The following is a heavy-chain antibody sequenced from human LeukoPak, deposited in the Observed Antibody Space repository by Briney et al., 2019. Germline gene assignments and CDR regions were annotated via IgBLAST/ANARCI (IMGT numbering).Heavy chain of an antibody. CDR1: GGSISGYY. CDR2: IYNTGST. Sequence: SETLSLTCTVSGGSISGYYWSWIRQPPGKELEYIGNIYNTGSTNNNPSLKSRVTISVDTSKNQFSLKLTSVTAADTAVYYYARRIPRSAYLDYWGQGTLVTVSS. J-gene: IGHJ4*02. CDR3: ARRIPRSAYLDY. D-gene: IGHD2-15*01. V-gene: IGHV4-59*01.